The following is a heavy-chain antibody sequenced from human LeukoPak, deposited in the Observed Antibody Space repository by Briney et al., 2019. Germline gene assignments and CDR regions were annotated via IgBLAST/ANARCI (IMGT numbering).Heavy chain of an antibody. D-gene: IGHD5-18*01. CDR1: GFTFSSYG. CDR2: ISYDGSNK. CDR3: AKDLRGYSYGLYYYGMDV. J-gene: IGHJ6*04. Sequence: PGGSLRLSCAASGFTFSSYGTHWVRQAPGKGLEWVAVISYDGSNKYYADSVKGRFTISRDNSKNTLYLQMNSLRAEDTAVYYCAKDLRGYSYGLYYYGMDVWGKGTTVTVSS. V-gene: IGHV3-30*18.